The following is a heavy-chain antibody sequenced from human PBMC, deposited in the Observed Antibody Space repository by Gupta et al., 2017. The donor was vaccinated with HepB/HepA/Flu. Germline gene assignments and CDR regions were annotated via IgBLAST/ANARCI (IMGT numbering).Heavy chain of an antibody. CDR1: GFAFNLYA. CDR3: VNGRPGRYDGNPRGLY. J-gene: IGHJ4*02. V-gene: IGHV3-23*01. CDR2: ITGNGVTT. D-gene: IGHD4-23*01. Sequence: EVQLLESGGGLVQTGGSLRLSCAAAGFAFNLYALTCACQAPGKGLEWVSGITGNGVTTYYADSVQGRFTISRDNSKNTLFLQMTSLRAEDTAVYYCVNGRPGRYDGNPRGLYWGQGTLVTVSS.